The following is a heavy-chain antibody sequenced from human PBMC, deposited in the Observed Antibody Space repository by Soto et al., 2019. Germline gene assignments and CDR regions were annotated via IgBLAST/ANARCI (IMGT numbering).Heavy chain of an antibody. CDR1: GASVTSGDYY. V-gene: IGHV4-30-4*01. CDR3: ARGGLYDLWSGLFD. Sequence: PSETLSITCSVSGASVTSGDYYWNWIRQTPGTGLEWLGYMHDSGTTSYNPSLKSRVTISRDASKNQFSLKLTSVSAADTAVYFCARGGLYDLWSGLFDWGQGIRVTVSS. J-gene: IGHJ4*01. D-gene: IGHD3-3*01. CDR2: MHDSGTT.